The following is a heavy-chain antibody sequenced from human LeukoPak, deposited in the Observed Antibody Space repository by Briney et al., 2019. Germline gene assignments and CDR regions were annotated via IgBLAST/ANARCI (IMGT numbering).Heavy chain of an antibody. J-gene: IGHJ4*02. CDR3: GGGSLYDFWRVYNYYFNY. V-gene: IGHV1-18*01. D-gene: IGHD3-3*01. CDR2: ISAYNGNT. CDR1: GYTFTSYG. Sequence: GASVKVSCKASGYTFTSYGISWVRQAPGQGLEWMGWISAYNGNTNYAQKLQGRVTMTTDTSTSTAYMELRSLRSDDTAVYYCGGGSLYDFWRVYNYYFNYGGGETLVTASS.